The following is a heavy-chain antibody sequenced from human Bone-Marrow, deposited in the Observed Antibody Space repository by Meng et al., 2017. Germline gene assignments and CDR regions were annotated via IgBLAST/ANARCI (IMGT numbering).Heavy chain of an antibody. D-gene: IGHD2-15*01. CDR1: GYSFTDYW. CDR2: IYPGDSDT. Sequence: GESLKISCEGSGYSFTDYWIAWVRQMPGKGLEWMGIIYPGDSDTRYSPSFQGQVTISADKSISTAYLQWSSLKASDTAMYYCARCPGYCSGGSCYFNWFDPWGQGTLVTVSS. J-gene: IGHJ5*02. V-gene: IGHV5-51*01. CDR3: ARCPGYCSGGSCYFNWFDP.